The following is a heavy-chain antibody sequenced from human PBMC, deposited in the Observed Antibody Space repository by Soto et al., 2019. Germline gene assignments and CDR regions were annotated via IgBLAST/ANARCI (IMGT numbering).Heavy chain of an antibody. D-gene: IGHD5-18*01. CDR1: GFTFSSYA. J-gene: IGHJ4*02. Sequence: GGPLRLSCSASGFTFSSYAMHWVRQAPGKGLEYVSAISSNGGSTYYADSVKGRFTISRDDSQNTLYLQMDSLNTEDTAVYFCTTEIHGYRYFDDWGQGTLVTVSS. V-gene: IGHV3-64*04. CDR2: ISSNGGST. CDR3: TTEIHGYRYFDD.